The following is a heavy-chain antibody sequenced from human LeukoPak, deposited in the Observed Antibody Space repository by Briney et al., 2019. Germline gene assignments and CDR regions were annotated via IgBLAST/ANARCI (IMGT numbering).Heavy chain of an antibody. Sequence: GGSLRLSCAASGFIFSGHGMHWVRQAPGKGLEWVAVISYDGSNKYYADSVKGRFTISRDNSKNTLYLQMNSLRAEDTAVYYCAKDPETLWGSDAFDIWGQGTMVTVSS. D-gene: IGHD2-15*01. CDR3: AKDPETLWGSDAFDI. CDR1: GFIFSGHG. V-gene: IGHV3-30*18. J-gene: IGHJ3*02. CDR2: ISYDGSNK.